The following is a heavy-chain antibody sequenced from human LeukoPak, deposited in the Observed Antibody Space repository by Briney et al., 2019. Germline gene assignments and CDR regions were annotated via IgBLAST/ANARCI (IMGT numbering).Heavy chain of an antibody. D-gene: IGHD2-15*01. V-gene: IGHV3-53*01. CDR1: GFTVSSIY. CDR3: ARDTRSPCNGGSCFWYYFDD. CDR2: LYSGGST. Sequence: PGGSLRLSCAASGFTVSSIYVSWVRQAPGRGRECVSVLYSGGSTFYTDSVKGRFTISRDNARNKLYLQMNGLRAEDTAVYYCARDTRSPCNGGSCFWYYFDDWGQGTLVTVSS. J-gene: IGHJ4*02.